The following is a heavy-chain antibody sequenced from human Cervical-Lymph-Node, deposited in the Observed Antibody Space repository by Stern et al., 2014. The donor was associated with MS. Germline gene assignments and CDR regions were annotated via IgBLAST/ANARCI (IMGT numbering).Heavy chain of an antibody. J-gene: IGHJ4*02. CDR3: ARGESSRYYYYFDY. V-gene: IGHV4-30-4*01. D-gene: IGHD3-22*01. Sequence: QLQLQESGPGLVKPSQTLSLTCNVSGDSISSGVNYWSWIRQSPGKGLVWIGYIYYIGSTFYNPSLKSRVTISVDTSQNQFSLRLSSVTAADTAVYYCARGESSRYYYYFDYWGQGTLVTVSS. CDR1: GDSISSGVNY. CDR2: IYYIGST.